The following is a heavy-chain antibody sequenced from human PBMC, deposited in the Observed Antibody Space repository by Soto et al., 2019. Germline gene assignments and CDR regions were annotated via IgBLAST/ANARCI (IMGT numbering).Heavy chain of an antibody. D-gene: IGHD2-15*01. V-gene: IGHV4-59*08. Sequence: PSETLSLTCTVSGDSISSYYWSWIRQPPGRGLEWIGYIYYSGTTMYNPSLESRVTISVDTSRNQFSLSLSSVTAADTAVYYCARTRDQYCSGGSCYYYYYMDVWGKGTTVTVSS. CDR3: ARTRDQYCSGGSCYYYYYMDV. J-gene: IGHJ6*03. CDR2: IYYSGTT. CDR1: GDSISSYY.